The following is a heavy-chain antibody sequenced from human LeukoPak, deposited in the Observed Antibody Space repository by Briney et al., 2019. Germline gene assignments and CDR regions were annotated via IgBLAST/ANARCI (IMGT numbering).Heavy chain of an antibody. CDR3: ARAFYDSLPSNYWLDY. CDR1: GFTFSPYA. J-gene: IGHJ4*02. CDR2: ISGDGHIT. D-gene: IGHD3-9*01. Sequence: GGSLRLSCAASGFTFSPYAMYWVRQAPGKGLECVSAISGDGHITYYADSVKGRFTVSRDNSKNTLYLQMGSLRTEDMAVYYCARAFYDSLPSNYWLDYWGQGTLLTVSS. V-gene: IGHV3-64*02.